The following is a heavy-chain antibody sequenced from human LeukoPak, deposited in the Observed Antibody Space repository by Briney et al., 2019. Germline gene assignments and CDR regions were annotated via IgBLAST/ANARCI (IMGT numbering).Heavy chain of an antibody. CDR1: GFTFSSYW. J-gene: IGHJ4*02. D-gene: IGHD1-26*01. CDR3: ARVRGGSYWDYFDY. CDR2: IKQDGSEK. V-gene: IGHV3-7*01. Sequence: GGSLRLSCAASGFTFSSYWMSRVRQAPGKGLEWVANIKQDGSEKYYVDSVKGRFTISRDNAKNSLYLQMNSLRAEETAVYYCARVRGGSYWDYFDYWGQGTLVTVSS.